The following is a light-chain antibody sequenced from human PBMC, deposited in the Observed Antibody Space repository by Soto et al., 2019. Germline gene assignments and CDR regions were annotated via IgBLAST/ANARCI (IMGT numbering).Light chain of an antibody. CDR1: QDIANY. CDR3: QQYDNLPIT. Sequence: DIQMTQSPSSLSASVGERVTITCQASQDIANYLNWYQQKPGIAPKLLIYDASSIETGVPLRFSGSGSGTDFTFTISSLQPEDIAIYYCQQYDNLPITFGQGTRLEMK. V-gene: IGKV1-33*01. J-gene: IGKJ5*01. CDR2: DAS.